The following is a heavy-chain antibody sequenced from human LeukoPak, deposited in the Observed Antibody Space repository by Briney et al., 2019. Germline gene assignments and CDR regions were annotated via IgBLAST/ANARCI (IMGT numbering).Heavy chain of an antibody. CDR1: GFTFSSYA. CDR3: AREMSGYYLY. J-gene: IGHJ4*02. CDR2: FSGSGGST. V-gene: IGHV3-23*01. D-gene: IGHD3-22*01. Sequence: PGGSLRLSCAASGFTFSSYAMSWVRQAPGKGLECISGFSGSGGSTYYADSVKGRFTISRDNYKNTLYLQMNSLRAEDTAVYYCAREMSGYYLYWGQGTLVTVSS.